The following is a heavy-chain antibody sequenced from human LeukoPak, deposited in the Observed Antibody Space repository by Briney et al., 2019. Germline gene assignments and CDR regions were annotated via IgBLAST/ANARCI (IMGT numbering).Heavy chain of an antibody. CDR3: AGVGYDSSGYLNWFDP. J-gene: IGHJ5*02. D-gene: IGHD3-22*01. Sequence: PGGSLRLSCAASGFTFSSYWMSWVRQAPGKGLEWVANIKQDGSEKYYVDSVKGRFTISRDNAKNSLYLQMNSLRAEDTAVYYCAGVGYDSSGYLNWFDPWGQGTLVTVSS. V-gene: IGHV3-7*04. CDR1: GFTFSSYW. CDR2: IKQDGSEK.